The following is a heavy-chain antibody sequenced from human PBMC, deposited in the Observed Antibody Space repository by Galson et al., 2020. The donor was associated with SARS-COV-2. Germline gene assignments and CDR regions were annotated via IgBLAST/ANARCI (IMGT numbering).Heavy chain of an antibody. V-gene: IGHV1-46*01. D-gene: IGHD1-26*01. J-gene: IGHJ6*02. CDR1: GYTFTSYY. Sequence: GESLKISCKASGYTFTSYYTHWVRQAPGQGLEWMGIINPSGGSTSYAQKFQGRVTMTRDTSTSTVYMELSSLRSEDTAVYYCARDLTEVGATPNYYYYGMDVWGQGTTVTVSS. CDR3: ARDLTEVGATPNYYYYGMDV. CDR2: INPSGGST.